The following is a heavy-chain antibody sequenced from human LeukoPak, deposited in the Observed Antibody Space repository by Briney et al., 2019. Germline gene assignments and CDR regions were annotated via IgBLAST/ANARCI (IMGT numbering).Heavy chain of an antibody. CDR3: AKSFGPVIAAAGTGAD. CDR1: GFTFSTYT. V-gene: IGHV3-23*01. Sequence: GGSLRLSCAASGFTFSTYTMNWVRQAPGKGLEWVSAISGSGVNTDHADSVKGRFTISRDNSKNTLYLQMNSLRVEDTAVYYCAKSFGPVIAAAGTGADWGQGTLVTVSS. J-gene: IGHJ4*02. D-gene: IGHD6-13*01. CDR2: ISGSGVNT.